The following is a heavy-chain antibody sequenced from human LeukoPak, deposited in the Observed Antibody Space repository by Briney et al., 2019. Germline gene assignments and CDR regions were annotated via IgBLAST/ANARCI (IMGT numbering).Heavy chain of an antibody. CDR1: GYTYTSYG. J-gene: IGHJ3*02. D-gene: IGHD5-18*01. Sequence: ASVKVSCKASGYTYTSYGSSWVRQAPGQGLEWMGWISAYNGNKNYAQKLEGRVTMTADTSTSTDCIERRSLRSDDTAVYYCARDADTAMVWGYAFDIWGQGTMVTVSS. CDR2: ISAYNGNK. V-gene: IGHV1-18*01. CDR3: ARDADTAMVWGYAFDI.